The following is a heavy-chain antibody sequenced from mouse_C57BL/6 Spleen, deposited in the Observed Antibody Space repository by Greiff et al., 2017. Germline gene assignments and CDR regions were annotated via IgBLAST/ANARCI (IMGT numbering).Heavy chain of an antibody. D-gene: IGHD1-1*01. V-gene: IGHV1-43*01. Sequence: EVQLQHSGPELVKPGASVKISCKASGYSFTGYYMHWVKQSSEKSLEWIGEINPSTGGTSYNQQFKGKATLTVDKSSSTAYMQLKILTSEVSAVYYCARCFLITTSWYCDVWGTGTTVTVSS. CDR2: INPSTGGT. CDR1: GYSFTGYY. CDR3: ARCFLITTSWYCDV. J-gene: IGHJ1*03.